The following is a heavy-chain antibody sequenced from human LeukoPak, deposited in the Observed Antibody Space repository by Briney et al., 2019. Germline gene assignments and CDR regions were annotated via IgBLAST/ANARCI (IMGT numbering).Heavy chain of an antibody. D-gene: IGHD2-21*02. V-gene: IGHV3-30-3*01. CDR3: ARIRVTYFDY. CDR2: ISSDGNNK. Sequence: GGSLRLSCAASGFTFSTYAIHWVRQAPGKGLEWVAVISSDGNNKYYADSVKGRFTISRDNSKNTLYLQMNSLRAEDTAVYYCARIRVTYFDYWGQGTLVTVSS. J-gene: IGHJ4*02. CDR1: GFTFSTYA.